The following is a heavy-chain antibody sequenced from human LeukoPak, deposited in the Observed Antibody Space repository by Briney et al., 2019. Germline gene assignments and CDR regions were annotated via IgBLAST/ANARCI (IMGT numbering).Heavy chain of an antibody. Sequence: SETLSLTCTVSGGSISSSSYYWGWIRQPPGKGLEWIGSIYYSGSTYYNPSLKSRVTISVDTSKNQFSLKLSSVTAADTAVYYCARDSHGSSSSDYWGQGTLVTVSS. CDR1: GGSISSSSYY. CDR2: IYYSGST. V-gene: IGHV4-39*07. CDR3: ARDSHGSSSSDY. D-gene: IGHD6-6*01. J-gene: IGHJ4*02.